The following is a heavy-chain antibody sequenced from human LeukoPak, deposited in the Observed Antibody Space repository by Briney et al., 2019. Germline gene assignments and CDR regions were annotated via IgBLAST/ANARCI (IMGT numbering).Heavy chain of an antibody. D-gene: IGHD2-2*01. CDR2: IYYSGST. Sequence: PSQTLSLTCTVSGGSISSGGYYWSWIRQHPGKGLEWIGYIYYSGSTYYNPSLKSRVTISVDTSKNQFSLKLSSVTAADTAVYYCARAVDCSSTSCYAAGVDYWGQGTLVTASS. CDR3: ARAVDCSSTSCYAAGVDY. V-gene: IGHV4-31*03. CDR1: GGSISSGGYY. J-gene: IGHJ4*02.